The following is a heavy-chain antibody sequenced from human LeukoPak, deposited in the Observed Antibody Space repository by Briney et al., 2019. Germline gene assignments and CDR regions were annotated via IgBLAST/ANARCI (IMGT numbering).Heavy chain of an antibody. CDR2: INPNSGGT. V-gene: IGHV1-2*02. Sequence: GASVKVSCKASGYTFTGYYMHWVRQAPGQGLEWMGWINPNSGGTNYAQKFQGRVTMTRDTSISTAYMELSRLRSDDTAVYYCAKPYSSSWHSGWSYPWGQGTLVTVSS. D-gene: IGHD6-13*01. CDR3: AKPYSSSWHSGWSYP. CDR1: GYTFTGYY. J-gene: IGHJ5*02.